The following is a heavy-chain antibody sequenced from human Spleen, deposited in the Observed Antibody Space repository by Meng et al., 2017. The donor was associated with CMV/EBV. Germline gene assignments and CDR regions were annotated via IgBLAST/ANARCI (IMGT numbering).Heavy chain of an antibody. D-gene: IGHD6-6*01. J-gene: IGHJ4*02. CDR2: IYYTGST. V-gene: IGHV4-61*01. CDR1: GGSVRSASYY. CDR3: ARVGSSSSFGIDS. Sequence: GSLRLSCTVSGGSVRSASYYWGWIRQPPGKGLEWIGYIYYTGSTNYNPPLKSRVTISVDTSKNQFSLKMAYVTAADTAVYYCARVGSSSSFGIDSWGQGSLVTVSS.